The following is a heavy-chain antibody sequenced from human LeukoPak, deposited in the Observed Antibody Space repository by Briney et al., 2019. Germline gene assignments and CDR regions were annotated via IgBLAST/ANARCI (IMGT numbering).Heavy chain of an antibody. CDR3: AREYYDILTGSPYYFDY. V-gene: IGHV1-46*01. J-gene: IGHJ4*02. CDR1: GYTFTSYY. Sequence: ASVKVSCKASGYTFTSYYMHWVRQAPGQGLEWMGIINPSGGSTSYAQKFQGRVTMTRDMSTSTVYMELSSLRSEDTAVYYCAREYYDILTGSPYYFDYWGQGTLVTVSS. CDR2: INPSGGST. D-gene: IGHD3-9*01.